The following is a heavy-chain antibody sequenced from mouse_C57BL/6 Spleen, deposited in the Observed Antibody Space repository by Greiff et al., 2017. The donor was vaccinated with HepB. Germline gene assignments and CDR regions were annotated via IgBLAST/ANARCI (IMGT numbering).Heavy chain of an antibody. V-gene: IGHV1-15*01. J-gene: IGHJ2*01. Sequence: VQLQQSGAELVRPGASVTLSCKASGYTFTDYEMHWVKQTPVHGLEWIGAIDPETGGTAYNQKFKGKAILTADKSSSTAYMELRSLTSEDSAVYYCTRSGPYYCDYWGQGTTLTVSS. CDR1: GYTFTDYE. CDR3: TRSGPYYCDY. D-gene: IGHD4-1*01. CDR2: IDPETGGT.